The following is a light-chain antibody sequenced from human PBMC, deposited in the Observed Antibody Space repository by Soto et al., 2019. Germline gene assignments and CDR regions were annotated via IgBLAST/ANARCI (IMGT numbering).Light chain of an antibody. CDR3: SSYSSSSTRLV. Sequence: QSALTQPASVSGSPGQSITISCTGTSSDVGGYNYVSWYQHHRDKAPKLMIYDVNNRPSGVSNRFSGSKSGNTASLTISGLQAEDEAAYYCSSYSSSSTRLVFGGGTKLTVL. J-gene: IGLJ2*01. CDR2: DVN. V-gene: IGLV2-14*03. CDR1: SSDVGGYNY.